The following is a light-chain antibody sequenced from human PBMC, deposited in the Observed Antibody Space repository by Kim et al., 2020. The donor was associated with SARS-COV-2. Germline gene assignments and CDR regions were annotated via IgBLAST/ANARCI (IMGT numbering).Light chain of an antibody. CDR1: HSVSSSY. CDR2: GAS. Sequence: PGERATLSCRASHSVSSSYLAWYQQKPGQAPRLLMYGASSRATGIPNRFSGSGSGTDFTLTISRLEPEDFAVYYCQQYGSSPPITFGQGTRLEIK. V-gene: IGKV3-20*01. J-gene: IGKJ5*01. CDR3: QQYGSSPPIT.